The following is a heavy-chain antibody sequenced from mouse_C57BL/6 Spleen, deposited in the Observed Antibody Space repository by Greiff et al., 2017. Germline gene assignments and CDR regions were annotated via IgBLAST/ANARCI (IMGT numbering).Heavy chain of an antibody. J-gene: IGHJ2*01. D-gene: IGHD1-1*01. CDR2: IDPNSGGT. V-gene: IGHV1-62-3*01. CDR1: GYTFTSYW. CDR3: ARDYGSSYSRYFDY. Sequence: QVQLQQPGAELVKPGASVKLSCKASGYTFTSYWMHWVKQRPGRGLEWIGRIDPNSGGTKYNEKFKSKATLTADKSSSTAYMQLSSLTSEDSAVYFCARDYGSSYSRYFDYWGQGTTLTVSS.